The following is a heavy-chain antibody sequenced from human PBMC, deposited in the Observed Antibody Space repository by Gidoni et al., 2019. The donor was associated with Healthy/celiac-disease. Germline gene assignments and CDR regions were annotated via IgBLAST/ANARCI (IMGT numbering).Heavy chain of an antibody. J-gene: IGHJ4*02. D-gene: IGHD3-22*01. CDR3: ATDRYYYDSSGLLGY. Sequence: QVQLVQSGAEVKKPGASVKVYGKGSGYTLTELSMHWVRQAPGKGLEWMGGFDPEDGATIYAQKFQGRVTMTEDTSTDTAYMELSSLRSEDTAVYYCATDRYYYDSSGLLGYWGQGTLVTVSS. V-gene: IGHV1-24*01. CDR2: FDPEDGAT. CDR1: GYTLTELS.